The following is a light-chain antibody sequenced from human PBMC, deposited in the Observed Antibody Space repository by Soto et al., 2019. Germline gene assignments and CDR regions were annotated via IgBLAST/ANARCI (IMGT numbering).Light chain of an antibody. CDR3: SSYTSSSTLEV. V-gene: IGLV2-14*01. CDR2: DVS. Sequence: QSVLTQPTSVSGSPGQSITISCTGTSSDIGGYNYVSWYQQHPGKAPKLMIYDVSNRPSGVSNRFSGSKSGNTASLTISGIQAEGEADYYCSSYTSSSTLEVFGGGTKLTVL. J-gene: IGLJ2*01. CDR1: SSDIGGYNY.